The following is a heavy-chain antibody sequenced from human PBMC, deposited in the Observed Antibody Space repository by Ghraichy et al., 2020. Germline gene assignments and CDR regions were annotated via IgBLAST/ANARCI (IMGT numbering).Heavy chain of an antibody. CDR2: IKQDGRDK. CDR1: GFTFTNHY. Sequence: GGSLRLSCVASGFTFTNHYMTWVRQAPGKGLEWVANIKQDGRDKFYVDSVKGRFTISRDNAENSLFLQMNSLRAEDTALYYCARESSSAYSAYDYWGQGTLVTVSS. CDR3: ARESSSAYSAYDY. J-gene: IGHJ4*02. V-gene: IGHV3-7*03. D-gene: IGHD5-12*01.